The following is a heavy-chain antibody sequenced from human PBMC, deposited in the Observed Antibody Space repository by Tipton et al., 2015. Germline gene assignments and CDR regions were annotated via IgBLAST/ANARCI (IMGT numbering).Heavy chain of an antibody. CDR1: GGSVGSEEFY. Sequence: TLSLTCIVSGGSVGSEEFYWNWLRQHPGKGLEWIGFIHHSGETHYNPSLESRLTISVDVSKNQFSLTLRSVSDADTAVYYCARDRHLTLLRAVSPYYYGMDVWGQGTTVTVSS. D-gene: IGHD3-10*01. V-gene: IGHV4-31*03. CDR2: IHHSGET. CDR3: ARDRHLTLLRAVSPYYYGMDV. J-gene: IGHJ6*02.